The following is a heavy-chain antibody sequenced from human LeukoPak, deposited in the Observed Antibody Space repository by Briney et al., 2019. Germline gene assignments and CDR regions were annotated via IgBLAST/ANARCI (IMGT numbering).Heavy chain of an antibody. D-gene: IGHD3-22*01. CDR2: ISGSGGAT. CDR3: ARDGINYYDSSGYYYRSGFDY. CDR1: GFTFSSYA. V-gene: IGHV3-23*01. Sequence: PGGSLRLSCAASGFTFSSYAMSWVRQAPGKGLEWVSAISGSGGATYYADSVKGRFTISRDNSKNTLYLQMNSLRAEDTAVYYCARDGINYYDSSGYYYRSGFDYWGQGTLVTVSS. J-gene: IGHJ4*02.